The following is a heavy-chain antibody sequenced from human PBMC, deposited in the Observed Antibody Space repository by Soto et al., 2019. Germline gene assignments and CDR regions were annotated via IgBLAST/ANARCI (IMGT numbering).Heavy chain of an antibody. CDR1: GGSISSGGYY. CDR2: LHHSGST. D-gene: IGHD3-10*02. V-gene: IGHV4-31*03. CDR3: VRGVLS. J-gene: IGHJ1*01. Sequence: QVQLQESGPGLVKASQTLSLTCNVSGGSISSGGYYWTWIRQHPGKGLEWIGNLHHSGSTFYNPSLKSRVSISVDTSKSQFSLKLSSVTAADMAVYFCVRGVLSWGQATLVTVSS.